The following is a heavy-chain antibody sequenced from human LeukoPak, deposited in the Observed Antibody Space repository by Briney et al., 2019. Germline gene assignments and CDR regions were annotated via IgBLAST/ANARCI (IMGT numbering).Heavy chain of an antibody. CDR1: GYTFTGYY. D-gene: IGHD6-13*01. CDR2: INPNSGGT. V-gene: IGHV1-2*02. Sequence: ASLKVSCKSSGYTFTGYYMHWVRQAPGQGLEWMGWINPNSGGTHYAQKFQGRVTMTRDTSISTAYMELTSITSDDTAVYYCARGSSSSWYKYYFDYWGQGTLATVSS. CDR3: ARGSSSSWYKYYFDY. J-gene: IGHJ4*02.